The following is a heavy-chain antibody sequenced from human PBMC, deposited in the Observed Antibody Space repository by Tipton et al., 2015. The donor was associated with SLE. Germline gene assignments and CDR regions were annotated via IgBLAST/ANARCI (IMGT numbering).Heavy chain of an antibody. V-gene: IGHV3-30*04. CDR1: EFTFSIYA. CDR3: ARERLGSTREADH. Sequence: SLRLSCAASEFTFSIYAMHWVRQAPGKGLEWVAVISYDGSNKYYADSVKGRFTISRDNSKNTLYLQMNSLRVEDTAVYYCARERLGSTREADHWGQGTLVTVSS. J-gene: IGHJ5*02. CDR2: ISYDGSNK. D-gene: IGHD1-26*01.